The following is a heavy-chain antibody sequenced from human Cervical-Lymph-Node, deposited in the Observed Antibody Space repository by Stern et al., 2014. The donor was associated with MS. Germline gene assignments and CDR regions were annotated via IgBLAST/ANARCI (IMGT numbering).Heavy chain of an antibody. CDR3: VKATYFDFWSGYFIPYYLDY. CDR1: GFTFTNYA. Sequence: EVQLEESAGGLVQPGGSLRLSCSASGFTFTNYAMHWVRQAPGKGLENVSAISSNGGGTNYADSVRGRFTISRDNSENTVSLQMRSLRPEDTAVYYCVKATYFDFWSGYFIPYYLDYWGQGTLVTVSS. V-gene: IGHV3-64D*06. CDR2: ISSNGGGT. J-gene: IGHJ4*02. D-gene: IGHD3-3*01.